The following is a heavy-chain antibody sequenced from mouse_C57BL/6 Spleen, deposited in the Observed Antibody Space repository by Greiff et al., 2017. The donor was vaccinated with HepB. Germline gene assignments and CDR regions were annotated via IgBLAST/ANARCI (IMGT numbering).Heavy chain of an antibody. D-gene: IGHD1-2*01. V-gene: IGHV1-59*01. J-gene: IGHJ1*03. Sequence: QVQLQQPGAELVRPGTSVKLSCKASGYTFTSYWMHWVKQRPGQGLEWIGVIDPSDSYTNYNQKFKGKATLTVDTSSSTAYMQLSSLTSEDSAVYYCARYALLRPWYFDVWGTGTTVTVSS. CDR1: GYTFTSYW. CDR2: IDPSDSYT. CDR3: ARYALLRPWYFDV.